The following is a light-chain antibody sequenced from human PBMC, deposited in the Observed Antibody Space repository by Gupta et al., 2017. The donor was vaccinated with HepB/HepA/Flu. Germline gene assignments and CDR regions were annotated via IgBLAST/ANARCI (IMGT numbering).Light chain of an antibody. Sequence: SYVLTQPPSVSVAPGTTAEISCEGDNIGSKPVHWYQQKSGQAPRLVIYDDIERPSGIPERFSGSNYGNTATVTITRVEAGEEADYYCQVWDDIDDYPVFGGGARLTVL. V-gene: IGLV3-21*03. CDR1: NIGSKP. J-gene: IGLJ3*02. CDR2: DDI. CDR3: QVWDDIDDYPV.